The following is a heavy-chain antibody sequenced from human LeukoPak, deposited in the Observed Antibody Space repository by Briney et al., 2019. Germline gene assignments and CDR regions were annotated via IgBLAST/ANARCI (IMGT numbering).Heavy chain of an antibody. CDR1: GFTFSTNA. Sequence: GGSLRLSCAASGFTFSTNAMSWVRQAPGKGLEWVSAITGGGGSTDYIDSVKGRFTIPRDNSKNTLYLQLNSLRAEDTAVYYCAKKMTATTPNFDYWGQGILVTVSS. D-gene: IGHD1-7*01. CDR3: AKKMTATTPNFDY. CDR2: ITGGGGST. J-gene: IGHJ4*02. V-gene: IGHV3-23*01.